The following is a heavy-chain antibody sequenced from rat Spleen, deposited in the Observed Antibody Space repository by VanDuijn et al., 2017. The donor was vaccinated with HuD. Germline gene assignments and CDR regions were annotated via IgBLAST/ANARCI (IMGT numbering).Heavy chain of an antibody. CDR1: GFNFNDYW. CDR3: ARVQAPFYYSSYIDY. CDR2: INQDSSTL. V-gene: IGHV4-2*01. J-gene: IGHJ2*01. D-gene: IGHD1-2*01. Sequence: EVKLAESGGGLVQPGRSLKLSCAASGFNFNDYWMAWVRQAPVKGLEWIGEINQDSSTLNYTPSLKDKFTISRDNAQNTLYLQVSRLGSEDTAIYYCARVQAPFYYSSYIDYWGQGVMVTVSS.